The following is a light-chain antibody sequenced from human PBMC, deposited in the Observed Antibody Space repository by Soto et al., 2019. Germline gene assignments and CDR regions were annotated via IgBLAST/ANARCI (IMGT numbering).Light chain of an antibody. V-gene: IGKV3-15*01. CDR1: QSISDK. J-gene: IGKJ4*01. CDR2: RGS. CDR3: QQYGSSPLT. Sequence: EVLLTQSPDTLYVSPGERVTLSCRASQSISDKLAWYQQKPGQGPRLLVYRGSIRTLGIPARFSGSESGTEFTLTISSLQYDDFAVYYCQQYGSSPLTFGGGTK.